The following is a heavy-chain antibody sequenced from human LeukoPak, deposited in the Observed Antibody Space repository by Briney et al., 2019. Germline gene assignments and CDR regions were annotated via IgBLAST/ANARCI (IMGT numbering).Heavy chain of an antibody. V-gene: IGHV3-9*01. J-gene: IGHJ4*02. Sequence: GGSLRLSCAASGFTFDDYAMHWVRHAPGKGLEWVSGISWNSGSIGYADSVKGRFTISRDNAKISLYLQMNSLRAEDTALYYCAKGYSSGFFDYWGQGTLVTVSP. CDR1: GFTFDDYA. CDR2: ISWNSGSI. CDR3: AKGYSSGFFDY. D-gene: IGHD6-19*01.